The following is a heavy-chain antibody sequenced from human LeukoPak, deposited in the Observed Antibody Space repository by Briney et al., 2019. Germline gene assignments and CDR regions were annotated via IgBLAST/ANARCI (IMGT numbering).Heavy chain of an antibody. V-gene: IGHV4-59*01. J-gene: IGHJ6*02. CDR3: ARAPRGESDDASGFYAVDV. Sequence: AETLSLTCSVCVGSLKTYYWTWIRQPTEEELEWSGFSHYSGSTNYNPSLKSRVTISVDTSTNQFSLKLNSVTAEDTAIYYCARAPRGESDDASGFYAVDVWGQGTTVTVSS. CDR1: VGSLKTYY. CDR2: SHYSGST. D-gene: IGHD3-22*01.